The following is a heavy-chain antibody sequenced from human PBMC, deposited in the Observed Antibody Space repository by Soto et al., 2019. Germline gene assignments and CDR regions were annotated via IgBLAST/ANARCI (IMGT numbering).Heavy chain of an antibody. D-gene: IGHD4-4*01. V-gene: IGHV1-69*13. CDR2: IIPIFGTA. Sequence: ASVKGSCKASGGTFSSYAISWVRQAPGQGLEWMGGIIPIFGTANYAQKFQGRVTITADESTSTAYMELSSLRSEDTAVYYCARDLGYSNYGVFDYWGQGTLVTVSS. CDR3: ARDLGYSNYGVFDY. CDR1: GGTFSSYA. J-gene: IGHJ4*02.